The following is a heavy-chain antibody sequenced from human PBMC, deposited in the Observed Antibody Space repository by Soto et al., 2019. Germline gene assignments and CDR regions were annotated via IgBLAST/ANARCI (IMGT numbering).Heavy chain of an antibody. J-gene: IGHJ6*03. D-gene: IGHD6-13*01. CDR1: GFTFSSYW. CDR2: INSDGSST. V-gene: IGHV3-74*01. Sequence: GGSLRLSCAASGFTFSSYWMHWVRQAPGKGLVWVSRINSDGSSTSYADSVKGRFTISRDNAKNTLYLQMNSLRAEDTAVYYCERDRREQKRVPPYYYYYYMDVWGKGTTVTVSS. CDR3: ERDRREQKRVPPYYYYYYMDV.